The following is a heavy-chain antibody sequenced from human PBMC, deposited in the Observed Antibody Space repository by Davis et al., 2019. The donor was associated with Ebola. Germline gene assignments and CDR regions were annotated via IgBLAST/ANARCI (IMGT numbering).Heavy chain of an antibody. CDR1: GGSFSTYY. Sequence: PSETLSLTCAVYGGSFSTYYWTRIRQTPGKGLEWIGEIKHNGRTNYNPSLKSRVTISIDTSKNQFSLKLSSVTAADTAVYYCAKLRGIEATFSQYYYMDVWGKGTTVTVSS. CDR2: IKHNGRT. V-gene: IGHV4-34*01. D-gene: IGHD3-16*01. CDR3: AKLRGIEATFSQYYYMDV. J-gene: IGHJ6*03.